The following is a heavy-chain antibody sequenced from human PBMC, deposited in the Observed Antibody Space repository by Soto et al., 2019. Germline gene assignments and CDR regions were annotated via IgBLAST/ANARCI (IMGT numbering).Heavy chain of an antibody. CDR2: INPNSGGT. CDR1: GHTFSAYY. Sequence: GASVKVSCKPSGHTFSAYYIHWVRQAPGQGLGWMGWINPNSGGTNYAQKFQGRVTMTRDTSSRTVYMELGRLTSDDTAVYYCARALIRFLDWIPENYYYGMDVWGQGTTVTVSS. D-gene: IGHD3-3*01. CDR3: ARALIRFLDWIPENYYYGMDV. V-gene: IGHV1-2*02. J-gene: IGHJ6*02.